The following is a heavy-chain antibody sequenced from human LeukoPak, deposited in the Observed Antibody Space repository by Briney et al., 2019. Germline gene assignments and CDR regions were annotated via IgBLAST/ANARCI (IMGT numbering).Heavy chain of an antibody. CDR1: EFTFSYYW. V-gene: IGHV3-74*01. Sequence: GGSLILSCAASEFTFSYYWMYWVRQGPGQGLVSVSRISSDGGSTTYADSVKGRFTISRDNAKNTLYLQMHSLRVEDTGIYYCARDDSNGIDYWGQGTLVTVSS. CDR2: ISSDGGST. CDR3: ARDDSNGIDY. D-gene: IGHD6-19*01. J-gene: IGHJ4*02.